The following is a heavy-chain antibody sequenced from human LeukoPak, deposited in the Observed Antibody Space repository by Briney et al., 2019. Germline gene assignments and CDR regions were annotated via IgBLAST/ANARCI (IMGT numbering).Heavy chain of an antibody. CDR3: ASTFPYCGRDTCAL. CDR2: IRPDGGHE. CDR1: GLSFGDYW. J-gene: IGHJ4*02. D-gene: IGHD2-21*01. Sequence: GGSLRLSCAASGLSFGDYWMSWVRQAPGKGLEWVANIRPDGGHENYVASVRGRFTISRDNAKMLLYLQMNSLRVEDTAMYYCASTFPYCGRDTCALGGQGTLVTVSS. V-gene: IGHV3-7*01.